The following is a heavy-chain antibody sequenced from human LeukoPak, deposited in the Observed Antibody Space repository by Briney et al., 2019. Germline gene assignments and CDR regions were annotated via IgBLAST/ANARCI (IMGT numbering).Heavy chain of an antibody. CDR1: GFTFSGYY. CDR2: ISSSGSTI. Sequence: GGSLRLSCAASGFTFSGYYMSWIRQAPGKGLEWVSYISSSGSTIYYADSVKGRFTISRDNSKNTLYLQMNSLRAEDTAVYYCAKDQDSGWYAGDYWGQGTPVTVSS. CDR3: AKDQDSGWYAGDY. D-gene: IGHD6-19*01. J-gene: IGHJ4*02. V-gene: IGHV3-11*01.